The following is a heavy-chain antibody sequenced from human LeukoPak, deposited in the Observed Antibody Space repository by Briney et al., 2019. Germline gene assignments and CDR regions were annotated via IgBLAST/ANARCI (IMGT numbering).Heavy chain of an antibody. CDR3: ASATLRCSGGSCYEMDV. CDR2: IYTSGST. V-gene: IGHV4-59*10. CDR1: GGSFSGYY. Sequence: PSETLSLTCAVYGGSFSGYYWSWIRQPAGKGLEWIGRIYTSGSTNYNPSLKSRVTMSVDTSKNQFSLKLSSVTAADTAVYYCASATLRCSGGSCYEMDVWGKGTTVTVSS. J-gene: IGHJ6*04. D-gene: IGHD2-15*01.